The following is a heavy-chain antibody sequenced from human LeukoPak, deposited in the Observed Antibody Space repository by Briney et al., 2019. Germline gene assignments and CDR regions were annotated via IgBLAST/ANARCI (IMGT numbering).Heavy chain of an antibody. CDR1: GYTFTSYD. J-gene: IGHJ3*02. Sequence: GASVKVSCKASGYTFTSYDINWVRQATGQGLEWMGWMNPNSGNTGYAQKFQGRVTMTRNTSISTAYMELSSLRSEDTAVYYCARVVVSDLLWFGESDAFDIWGKGQWSPSLQ. CDR2: MNPNSGNT. V-gene: IGHV1-8*01. D-gene: IGHD3-10*01. CDR3: ARVVVSDLLWFGESDAFDI.